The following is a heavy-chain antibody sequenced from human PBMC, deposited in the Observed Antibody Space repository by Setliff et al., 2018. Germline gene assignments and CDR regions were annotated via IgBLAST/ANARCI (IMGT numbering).Heavy chain of an antibody. D-gene: IGHD2-15*01. CDR1: GYTFTSYG. CDR3: ARAVGYCSGGSCYKGVDD. CDR2: IGAYNGNT. V-gene: IGHV1-18*01. Sequence: GASVKVSCKASGYTFTSYGISWVRQAPGQGLEWMGWIGAYNGNTNYAQKLQGRVTMTTDTSTNTAYMEVRSLGSDETAMYYCARAVGYCSGGSCYKGVDDWGQGTLVTVS. J-gene: IGHJ4*02.